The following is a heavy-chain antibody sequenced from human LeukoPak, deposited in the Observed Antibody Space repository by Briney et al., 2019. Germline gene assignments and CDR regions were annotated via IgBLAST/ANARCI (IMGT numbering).Heavy chain of an antibody. CDR2: IYSGGST. CDR1: GFTVSSNY. D-gene: IGHD3-22*01. J-gene: IGHJ4*02. CDR3: ARAPRLWYDSSGPVDY. Sequence: GGSLRLSCAASGFTVSSNYMSWVRQAPGKGLEWGSVIYSGGSTYYADSVKGRFTISRDNSKNTLYLQMNSLRAEDTAVYYCARAPRLWYDSSGPVDYWGQGTLVTVSA. V-gene: IGHV3-53*01.